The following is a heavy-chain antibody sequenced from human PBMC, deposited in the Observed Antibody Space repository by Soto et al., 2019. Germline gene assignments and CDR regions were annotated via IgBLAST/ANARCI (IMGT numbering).Heavy chain of an antibody. J-gene: IGHJ5*02. V-gene: IGHV4-59*01. D-gene: IGHD3-22*01. CDR1: GGSIGSYY. CDR2: IYYSDSI. Sequence: QVHLQESGPGLVRPSETLSLTCTVSGGSIGSYYWSWIRQPPGKGLEWIGYIYYSDSIHYNPSLKSGFILSDDTSNTQFSRRLSSVTAADTVVYYCARAYYATSGYSLGPWGQGILVTVSS. CDR3: ARAYYATSGYSLGP.